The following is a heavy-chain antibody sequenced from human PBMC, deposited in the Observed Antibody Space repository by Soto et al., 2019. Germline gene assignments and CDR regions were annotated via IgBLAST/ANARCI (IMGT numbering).Heavy chain of an antibody. Sequence: QVQLQESGPGLVKPSETLSLTCTVSGGSINFYYWSWIRQPPGKGLEWIGSIYYRGNTNYNPSFNGRVTISVDTSKNQFSLRLNSVTAADTAVYYCARHPGYYDVLTGYSTYYFDSWGQGTLVTVSS. CDR2: IYYRGNT. CDR3: ARHPGYYDVLTGYSTYYFDS. V-gene: IGHV4-59*08. CDR1: GGSINFYY. J-gene: IGHJ4*02. D-gene: IGHD3-9*01.